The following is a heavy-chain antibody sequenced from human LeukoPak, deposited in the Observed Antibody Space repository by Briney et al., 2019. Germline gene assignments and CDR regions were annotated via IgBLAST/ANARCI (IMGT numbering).Heavy chain of an antibody. J-gene: IGHJ5*02. CDR3: ARDPSEVSSGWYNWFDP. Sequence: ASVKVSCKASGYTVTSYAMHWVRQAPGQRLEGMGWINAGNGNTKYSQKFQGRVTITRDTSASTAYMELSSLRSEDTAVYYCARDPSEVSSGWYNWFDPWGQGTLVTVSS. CDR1: GYTVTSYA. CDR2: INAGNGNT. V-gene: IGHV1-3*01. D-gene: IGHD6-19*01.